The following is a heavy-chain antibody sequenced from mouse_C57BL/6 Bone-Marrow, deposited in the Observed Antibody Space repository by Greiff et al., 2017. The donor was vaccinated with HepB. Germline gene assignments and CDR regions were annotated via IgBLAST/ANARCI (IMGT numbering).Heavy chain of an antibody. CDR3: FIYYYGSSSIDGAMDY. CDR1: GFNIKDDY. J-gene: IGHJ4*01. D-gene: IGHD1-1*01. V-gene: IGHV14-4*01. CDR2: IDPENGDT. Sequence: VQLQQSGAELVRPGASVKLSCTASGFNIKDDYMHWVKQRPEQGLEWIGWIDPENGDTEYASKFQGKATITADTSSNTAYLQLSSLTSEDTAVYYCFIYYYGSSSIDGAMDYWGQGTSVTVSS.